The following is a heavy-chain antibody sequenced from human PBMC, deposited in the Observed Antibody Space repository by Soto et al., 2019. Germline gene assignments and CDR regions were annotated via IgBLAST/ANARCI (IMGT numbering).Heavy chain of an antibody. J-gene: IGHJ5*02. CDR1: GFTFSSYS. D-gene: IGHD6-6*01. CDR2: ISSSSSTI. CDR3: ARGLAARPSWFDP. V-gene: IGHV3-48*02. Sequence: GGSLRLSCAASGFTFSSYSMNWVRQAPGKGLEWVSYISSSSSTIYYADSVKGRFTISRDNAKNSLYLQMNSLRDEDTAVYFCARGLAARPSWFDPWGQGTLVTVSS.